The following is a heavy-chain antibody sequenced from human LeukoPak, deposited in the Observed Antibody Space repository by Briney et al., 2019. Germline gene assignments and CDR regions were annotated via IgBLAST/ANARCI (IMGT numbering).Heavy chain of an antibody. Sequence: ASMKVSCEASGYTFTGYYMHWVRQAPGQGLEWMGWINPNSGGTNYAQKFQGRVTMTRDTSISTAYMELTRLRSDDTAVYYCARDNGDYWFDYWGQGTLVTVSS. CDR3: ARDNGDYWFDY. CDR1: GYTFTGYY. D-gene: IGHD4-17*01. CDR2: INPNSGGT. J-gene: IGHJ4*02. V-gene: IGHV1-2*02.